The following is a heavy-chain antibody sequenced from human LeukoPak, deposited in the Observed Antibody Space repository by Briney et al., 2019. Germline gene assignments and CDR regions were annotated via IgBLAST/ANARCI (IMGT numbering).Heavy chain of an antibody. V-gene: IGHV4-39*01. CDR3: ARHDPDSSGYYYVGVGWFDP. CDR1: GGSISSSSYY. D-gene: IGHD3-22*01. CDR2: IYYSGST. Sequence: SETLSLTCTVSGGSISSSSYYWGWIRQPPGKGLEWIGSIYYSGSTYYNPSLKSRVTISVDTSKNQFSLKLSSVTAADTAVYYCARHDPDSSGYYYVGVGWFDPWGQGTLVTVSS. J-gene: IGHJ5*02.